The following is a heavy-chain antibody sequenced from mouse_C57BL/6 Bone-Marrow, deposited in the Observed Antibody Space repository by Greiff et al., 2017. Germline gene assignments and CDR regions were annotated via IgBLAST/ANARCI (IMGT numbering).Heavy chain of an antibody. Sequence: QVQLKESGAELARPGASVKLSCKASGYTFTSYGISWVKQRTGQGLEWIGEIYPRSGNTYYNEKFKGKATLTADKSSSTAYMELRSLTSEDSAVYFCARGYSNYGYFDVWGTGTTVTVSS. CDR1: GYTFTSYG. CDR3: ARGYSNYGYFDV. J-gene: IGHJ1*03. CDR2: IYPRSGNT. V-gene: IGHV1-81*01. D-gene: IGHD2-5*01.